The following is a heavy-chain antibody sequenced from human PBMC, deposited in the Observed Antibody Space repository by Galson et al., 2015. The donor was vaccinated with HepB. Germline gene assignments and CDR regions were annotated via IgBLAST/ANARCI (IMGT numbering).Heavy chain of an antibody. CDR1: GFTFRDAW. CDR2: IKSKRGGGTT. CDR3: GLLGGFAAD. Sequence: SLRLSCAASGFTFRDAWMSWVRQAPGKGLEWVGRIKSKRGGGTTDYAAPVKGRFSISRDDSKTTVYLQMNSLATEDTAVYYCGLLGGFAADWGQGTLVTVSS. D-gene: IGHD7-27*01. J-gene: IGHJ4*02. V-gene: IGHV3-15*05.